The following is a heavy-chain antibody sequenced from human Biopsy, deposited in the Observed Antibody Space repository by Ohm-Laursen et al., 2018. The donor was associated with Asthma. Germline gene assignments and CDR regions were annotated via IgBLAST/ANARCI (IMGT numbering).Heavy chain of an antibody. J-gene: IGHJ6*02. Sequence: SVKVSCKASGYTFINYAIHWVRQAPGQRLEWMGWINAGNGNTKYSQKVQGRVTITADESTSTAYMELSSLSSEDTAVYYCARGYSGSDRIVYYYSGLEVWGQGTTVTVSS. CDR3: ARGYSGSDRIVYYYSGLEV. CDR1: GYTFINYA. V-gene: IGHV1-3*01. D-gene: IGHD5-12*01. CDR2: INAGNGNT.